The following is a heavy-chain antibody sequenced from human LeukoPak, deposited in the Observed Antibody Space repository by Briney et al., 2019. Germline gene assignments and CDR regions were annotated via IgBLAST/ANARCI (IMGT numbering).Heavy chain of an antibody. CDR2: ISDSGATT. CDR1: GFTFSSYG. J-gene: IGHJ4*02. CDR3: AKERGWYNDC. V-gene: IGHV3-23*01. D-gene: IGHD1-1*01. Sequence: GGSLRLSCAASGFTFSSYGMTWVRQAPGKGLEWVSTISDSGATTSYADSVKGRFTISRDNSENTLSLQMNSLRAEDTAVYFCAKERGWYNDCWGQGTLVTVSS.